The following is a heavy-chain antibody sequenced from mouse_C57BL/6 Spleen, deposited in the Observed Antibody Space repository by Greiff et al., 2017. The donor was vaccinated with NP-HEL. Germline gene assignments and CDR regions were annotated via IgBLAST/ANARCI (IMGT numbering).Heavy chain of an antibody. D-gene: IGHD2-12*01. CDR1: GYAFSSSW. Sequence: QVQLQQSGPELVKPGASVKISCKASGYAFSSSWMNWVKQRPGKGLEWIGRIYPGDGDTNYNGKFKGKATLTADKSSSTAYMQLSSLTSEDSAVYFCARLYPFDYWGQGTTLTVSS. V-gene: IGHV1-82*01. CDR3: ARLYPFDY. CDR2: IYPGDGDT. J-gene: IGHJ2*01.